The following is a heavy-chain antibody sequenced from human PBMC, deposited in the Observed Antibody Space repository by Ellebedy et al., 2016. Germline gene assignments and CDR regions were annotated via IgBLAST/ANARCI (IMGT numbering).Heavy chain of an antibody. D-gene: IGHD2-15*01. Sequence: GESLKISCAASGFTFSSYGMHWVRQAPGKGLEWVAVISFDGSNKYYADSVKGRFTISRDNSKNTLYLQMSSLRAEDTAVYYCVSARGGYYYNGMDVWGQGTTVTVSS. CDR1: GFTFSSYG. V-gene: IGHV3-30*03. CDR3: VSARGGYYYNGMDV. CDR2: ISFDGSNK. J-gene: IGHJ6*02.